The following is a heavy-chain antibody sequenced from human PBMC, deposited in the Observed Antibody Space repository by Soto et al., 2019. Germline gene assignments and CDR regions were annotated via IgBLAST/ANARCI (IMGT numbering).Heavy chain of an antibody. J-gene: IGHJ6*02. CDR3: ARQDYGGNSLYYYGMDV. V-gene: IGHV5-51*01. Sequence: GGSLKISRKGFGYSFSSYWNGWVRQMPGKSLEWMGIIYPGDSDTRYSPSFQGQVTISADKSISTAYLQWSSLKASDTAMYYCARQDYGGNSLYYYGMDVWGQGTTVTVSS. CDR1: GYSFSSYW. CDR2: IYPGDSDT. D-gene: IGHD4-17*01.